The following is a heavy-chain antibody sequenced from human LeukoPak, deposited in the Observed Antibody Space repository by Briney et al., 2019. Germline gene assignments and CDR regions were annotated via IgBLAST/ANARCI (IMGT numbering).Heavy chain of an antibody. J-gene: IGHJ2*01. CDR3: VRGFHSFDV. Sequence: GGSLRLSCAASGFTFRDYNMDWVRQAPGKGLEWVGRTKPYSHATEYAASVNGRFSIPRDDSRNSLYLQMNSLKIEDTAVYYCVRGFHSFDVWGRGTLVTVSS. V-gene: IGHV3-72*01. CDR1: GFTFRDYN. CDR2: TKPYSHAT.